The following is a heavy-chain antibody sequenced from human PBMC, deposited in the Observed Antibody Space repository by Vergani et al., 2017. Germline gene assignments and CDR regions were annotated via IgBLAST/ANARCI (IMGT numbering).Heavy chain of an antibody. D-gene: IGHD3-22*01. J-gene: IGHJ4*02. Sequence: EVQLVESGGGLVQPGGSLRLSCAASGFTVSSNYMSWVRQAPGKGLEWVSVIYSGCSTYYADSVKGRFTISRDNSKNMLYLQMNSLRAEDTAVYYCARLSYDTTPYVQGGYDCWGQGTLVSVSS. CDR2: IYSGCST. CDR1: GFTVSSNY. V-gene: IGHV3-66*04. CDR3: ARLSYDTTPYVQGGYDC.